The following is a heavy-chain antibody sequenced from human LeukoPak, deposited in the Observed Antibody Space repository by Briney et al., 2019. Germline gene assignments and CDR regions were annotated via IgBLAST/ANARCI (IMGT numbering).Heavy chain of an antibody. V-gene: IGHV3-21*01. Sequence: TGGSLRLSCAASGFTFSSYSMNWVRQAPGKGLEWVSSISSSSSYIYYADSVKGRLTISRDNAKNSLYLQMNSLRAEDTAVYYCARLYDGSAYHADHFDYWGQGTLVIVSS. CDR2: ISSSSSYI. CDR1: GFTFSSYS. CDR3: ARLYDGSAYHADHFDY. D-gene: IGHD3-22*01. J-gene: IGHJ4*02.